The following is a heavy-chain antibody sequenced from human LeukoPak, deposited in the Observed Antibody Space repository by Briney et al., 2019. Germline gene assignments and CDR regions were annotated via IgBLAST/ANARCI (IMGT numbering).Heavy chain of an antibody. J-gene: IGHJ6*02. V-gene: IGHV1-2*02. CDR3: ARGVLPYYYYGMDV. CDR2: INPNTSVT. CDR1: GYTFTGHY. D-gene: IGHD5/OR15-5a*01. Sequence: ASVTVSCTASGYTFTGHYVHWLRQAPGQGLERMGWINPNTSVTNYEQKFQDRVTFTRDTSISTAYMELSWLRSDDTAIYYCARGVLPYYYYGMDVWGQGTTVTVSS.